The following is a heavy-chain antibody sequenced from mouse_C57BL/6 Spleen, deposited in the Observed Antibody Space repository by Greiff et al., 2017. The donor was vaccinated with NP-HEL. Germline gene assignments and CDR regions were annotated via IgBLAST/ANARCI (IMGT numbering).Heavy chain of an antibody. CDR2: INPNNGGT. Sequence: LVKPGASVKIPCKASGYTFTDYNMDWVKQSHGKSLEWIGDINPNNGGTIYNQKFKGKATLTVDKSSSTAYMELRSLTSEDTAVYYCAVDYDVAWFAYWGQGTLVTVSA. D-gene: IGHD2-4*01. CDR1: GYTFTDYN. J-gene: IGHJ3*01. V-gene: IGHV1-18*01. CDR3: AVDYDVAWFAY.